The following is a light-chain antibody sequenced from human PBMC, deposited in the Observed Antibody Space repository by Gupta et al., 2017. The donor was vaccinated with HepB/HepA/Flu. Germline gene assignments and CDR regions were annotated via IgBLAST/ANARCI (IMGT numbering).Light chain of an antibody. V-gene: IGKV3-15*01. CDR3: QHENNCPRS. Sequence: EIVMTQSPATLSVSPGERATLSCRASQSVSINVAWYQQRPGQAPRLLIYGASTRATGFPARFSGSGSGTEFTLTISSRQSEDFAVYYCQHENNCPRSFGQGTKLDIE. J-gene: IGKJ2*04. CDR2: GAS. CDR1: QSVSIN.